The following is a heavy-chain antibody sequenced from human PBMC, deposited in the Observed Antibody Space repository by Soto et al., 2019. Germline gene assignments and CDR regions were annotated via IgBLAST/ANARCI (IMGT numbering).Heavy chain of an antibody. D-gene: IGHD6-13*01. J-gene: IGHJ4*02. V-gene: IGHV4-59*08. CDR3: ARLRWATIAEAGSFDY. Sequence: QVQLQESGPGLVKPSETLSLTCTVSGGSISSKYWSWIRQPPGKGLEWIGYIYYNARTNYNPSLKSRVTISVDTSRNQFALKLNSVTAADTAVYYCARLRWATIAEAGSFDYWGQGILVTVSS. CDR1: GGSISSKY. CDR2: IYYNART.